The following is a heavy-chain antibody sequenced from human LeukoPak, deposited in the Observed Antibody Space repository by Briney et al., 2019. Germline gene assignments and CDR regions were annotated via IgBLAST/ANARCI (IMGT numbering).Heavy chain of an antibody. Sequence: KTSQTLSLTCTVSGGSITSAGYSWGWIRQPAGKGLEWIGYIYYSGSTYYNPSLKSRVTISVDTSKNQFSLKLSSVTAADTAVYYCARDTPRVRFLALDVWGQGTTVTVSS. J-gene: IGHJ6*02. V-gene: IGHV4-31*03. CDR2: IYYSGST. CDR1: GGSITSAGYS. CDR3: ARDTPRVRFLALDV. D-gene: IGHD3-3*01.